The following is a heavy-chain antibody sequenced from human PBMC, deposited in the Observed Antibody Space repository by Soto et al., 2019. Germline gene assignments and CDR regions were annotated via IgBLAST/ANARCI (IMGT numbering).Heavy chain of an antibody. V-gene: IGHV4-39*01. CDR1: GGSISSSSYY. D-gene: IGHD5-12*01. CDR3: ATRGYSGYAGVYYFDY. CDR2: IYYSGST. J-gene: IGHJ4*02. Sequence: QLQLQESGPGLVKPSETLSLSCTVSGGSISSSSYYWGWIRQPPGKGLKWIGSIYYSGSTYYNPSLKSRVTISVDTSKNQFSLKLSSVTAADTAVYYCATRGYSGYAGVYYFDYWGQGTLVTVSS.